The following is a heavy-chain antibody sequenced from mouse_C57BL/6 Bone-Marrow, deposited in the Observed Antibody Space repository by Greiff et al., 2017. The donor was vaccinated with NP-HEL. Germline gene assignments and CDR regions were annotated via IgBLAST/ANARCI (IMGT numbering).Heavy chain of an antibody. D-gene: IGHD2-5*01. CDR3: TGAYYSNRYYAMDY. J-gene: IGHJ4*01. CDR2: IRNKANNHAT. V-gene: IGHV6-6*01. Sequence: EVMLVESGGGLVQPGGSMKLSCAASGFTFSDAWMDWVRQSPEKGLEWVAEIRNKANNHATYYAESVKGRFTISRDDSKSSVYLQMNSLRAEDTGIYYCTGAYYSNRYYAMDYWGQGTSVTVSS. CDR1: GFTFSDAW.